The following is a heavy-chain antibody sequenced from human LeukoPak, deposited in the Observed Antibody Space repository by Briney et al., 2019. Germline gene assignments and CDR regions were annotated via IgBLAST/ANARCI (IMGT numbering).Heavy chain of an antibody. J-gene: IGHJ5*02. D-gene: IGHD3-10*01. CDR3: ARGVRGVYNWFDP. CDR2: IYYSGST. Sequence: KPSETLSLTCAVYGGSFSGYYWSWIRQPPGKGLEWIGSIYYSGSTYYNPSLKSRVTISVDTSKNQFSLKLSSVTAADTAVYYCARGVRGVYNWFDPWGQGTLVTVSS. V-gene: IGHV4-34*01. CDR1: GGSFSGYY.